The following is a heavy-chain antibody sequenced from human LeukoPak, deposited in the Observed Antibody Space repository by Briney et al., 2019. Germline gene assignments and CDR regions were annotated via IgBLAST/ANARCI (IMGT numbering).Heavy chain of an antibody. CDR2: TFHRSKWYN. Sequence: SQTLSLTCAISGDSVSSNSAAWNWVRQSPSRGLEWLGRTFHRSKWYNDYAVFVKSRITINPDTSKNQFSLQLNSVTPEDTAVYYCARDYYDSSGYYLDYWGQGTLVTVSS. D-gene: IGHD3-22*01. CDR3: ARDYYDSSGYYLDY. V-gene: IGHV6-1*01. CDR1: GDSVSSNSAA. J-gene: IGHJ4*02.